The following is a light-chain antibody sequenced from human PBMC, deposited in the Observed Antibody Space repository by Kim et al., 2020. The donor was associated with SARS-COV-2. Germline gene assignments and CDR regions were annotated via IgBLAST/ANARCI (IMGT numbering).Light chain of an antibody. CDR3: QTWDTGIRV. CDR1: SGHSSYA. V-gene: IGLV4-69*01. CDR2: VNRDGSH. Sequence: QPVLTQSPSASASLGASVQLTCILSSGHSSYAIAWHQQQPGKGPRFLMKVNRDGSHIKGDGIPDRFSGSTSGAERYLTISSLQPEDEAEYYCQTWDTGIRVFGGGTQLTVL. J-gene: IGLJ3*02.